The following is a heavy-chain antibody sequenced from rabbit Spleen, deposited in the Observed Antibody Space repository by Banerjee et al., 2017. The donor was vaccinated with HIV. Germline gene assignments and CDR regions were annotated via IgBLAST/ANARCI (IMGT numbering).Heavy chain of an antibody. CDR2: IDAGSSGNT. J-gene: IGHJ6*01. CDR1: GFSFSSGYY. Sequence: QSLEESGGDLVKPGASLTLTCTASGFSFSSGYYMCWVRQAPGKGLEWIACIDAGSSGNTYYASWAKGRFTISKTSSTTVTLQMTSLTAADTATYFCARDGAGGSYFALWGQGTLVTVS. CDR3: ARDGAGGSYFAL. V-gene: IGHV1S40*01. D-gene: IGHD8-1*01.